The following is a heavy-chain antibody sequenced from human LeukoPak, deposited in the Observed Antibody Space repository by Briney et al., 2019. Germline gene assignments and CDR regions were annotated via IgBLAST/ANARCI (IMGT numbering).Heavy chain of an antibody. Sequence: GGSLRLSCAASGFTFSSYAMHWVRQAPGKGLEWVAVISYDGSNKYYADSVKGRFTISRDNSKNTLYVQMNSLRAEDTAVYYCARGVNYYGSGSGSSAFDIWGQGTMVTVSS. CDR3: ARGVNYYGSGSGSSAFDI. V-gene: IGHV3-30-3*01. CDR2: ISYDGSNK. D-gene: IGHD3-10*01. J-gene: IGHJ3*02. CDR1: GFTFSSYA.